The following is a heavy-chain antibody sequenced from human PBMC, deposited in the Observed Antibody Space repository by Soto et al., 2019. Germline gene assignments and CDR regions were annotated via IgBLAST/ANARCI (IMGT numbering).Heavy chain of an antibody. D-gene: IGHD6-13*01. J-gene: IGHJ3*02. V-gene: IGHV1-8*02. CDR1: GYTFTSYG. CDR3: ARVKGAAADAFDI. Sequence: GASVKVSCTASGYTFTSYGISWVRQAPGQGLEWMGWMNPNSGNTGYAQKFQGRVTMTRNTSISTAYMELSSLRSEDTAVYYCARVKGAAADAFDIWGQGTMVTVSS. CDR2: MNPNSGNT.